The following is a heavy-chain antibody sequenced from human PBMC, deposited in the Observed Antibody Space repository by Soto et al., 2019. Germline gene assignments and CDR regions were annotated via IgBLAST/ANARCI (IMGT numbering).Heavy chain of an antibody. V-gene: IGHV3-30*18. CDR1: GFTFSSYG. D-gene: IGHD6-6*01. Sequence: GGSLRLSCAASGFTFSSYGMHWVRQAPGKGLEWVAVISYDGSNKYYADSVKGRFTISRGNSKNTLYLQMNSLRAEDTAVYYCAKDLAARPFKNFDYWGQGTLVTVSS. J-gene: IGHJ4*02. CDR2: ISYDGSNK. CDR3: AKDLAARPFKNFDY.